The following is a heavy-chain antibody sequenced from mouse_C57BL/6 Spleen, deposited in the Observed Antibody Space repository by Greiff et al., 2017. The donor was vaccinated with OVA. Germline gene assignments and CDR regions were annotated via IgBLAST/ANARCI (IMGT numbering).Heavy chain of an antibody. V-gene: IGHV1-76*01. Sequence: VKLMESGAELVRPGASVKLSCKASGYTFTDYYINWVKQRPGQGLEWIARIYPGSGNTYYNEKFKGKATLTAEKSSRTAYMQLSSLTSDDSSVYFCARGGDRGYFDVWGTGTTVTVSS. CDR3: ARGGDRGYFDV. J-gene: IGHJ1*03. CDR1: GYTFTDYY. CDR2: IYPGSGNT. D-gene: IGHD2-14*01.